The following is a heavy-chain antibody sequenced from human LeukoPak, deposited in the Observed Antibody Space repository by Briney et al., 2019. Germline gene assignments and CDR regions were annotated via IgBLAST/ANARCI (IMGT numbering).Heavy chain of an antibody. CDR1: RYTFTGYY. V-gene: IGHV1-2*02. Sequence: ASVKVSCKASRYTFTGYYMHWVRLAPGQGLEWMGWINPNSGGTNYAQKFQGRVTMTSDTSISTAYMELSRLRSDDTAVYYCARDQTSGYYYMYYFDYWGQGTLVTVSS. CDR3: ARDQTSGYYYMYYFDY. D-gene: IGHD3-22*01. CDR2: INPNSGGT. J-gene: IGHJ4*02.